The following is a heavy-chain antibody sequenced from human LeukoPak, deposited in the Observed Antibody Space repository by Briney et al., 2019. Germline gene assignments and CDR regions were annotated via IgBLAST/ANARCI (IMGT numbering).Heavy chain of an antibody. CDR1: GFTFSSYA. D-gene: IGHD1-1*01. Sequence: GGSLRLSCAASGFTFSSYAMSWVRQAPGKGLEWVSVIYSGGTTYYADSVKGRFTISRDNSKNTLYLQMNSLRAEDTAVYYCARTTTFAPHFDYWGQGTLVTVSS. J-gene: IGHJ4*02. CDR2: IYSGGTT. CDR3: ARTTTFAPHFDY. V-gene: IGHV3-66*01.